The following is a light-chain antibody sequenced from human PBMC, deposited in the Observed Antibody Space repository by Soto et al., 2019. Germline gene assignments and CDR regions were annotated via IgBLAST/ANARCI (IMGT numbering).Light chain of an antibody. J-gene: IGKJ1*01. CDR3: MQGTHWPPWT. V-gene: IGKV2-30*02. Sequence: VVMTQSTLSLPVTLGQPASISCRSNQSLLHIDGIAYFSWFQQRPGRSPRRLIYKVSNRDSGVPARFSGSGSGTDFTLKISRVEAEDVGVYYCMQGTHWPPWTFGQGTKVDI. CDR1: QSLLHIDGIAY. CDR2: KVS.